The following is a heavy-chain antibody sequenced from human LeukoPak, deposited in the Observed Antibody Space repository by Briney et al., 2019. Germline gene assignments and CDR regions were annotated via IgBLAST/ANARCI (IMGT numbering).Heavy chain of an antibody. J-gene: IGHJ4*02. D-gene: IGHD3-16*02. Sequence: GGSLRLSCAASGFTFSNYWMSWVRQVPGKGLEWVSGINWNGGSTGYVDSVKGRFTISRDNAKNSLYLQMNSLRAEDTALYYCARDWFTRLGELSPDRAFDYWGQGTLVTVSS. CDR3: ARDWFTRLGELSPDRAFDY. CDR2: INWNGGST. V-gene: IGHV3-20*04. CDR1: GFTFSNYW.